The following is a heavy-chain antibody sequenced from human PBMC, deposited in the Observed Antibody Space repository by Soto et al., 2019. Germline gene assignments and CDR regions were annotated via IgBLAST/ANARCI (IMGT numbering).Heavy chain of an antibody. D-gene: IGHD2-2*01. Sequence: TSETLSLTCTVSGGSISSYYWSWIRQPPGKGLEWIGYIYYSGSTNYNPSLKSRVTISVDTSKNQFSLKLSSVTAADTAVYYCARMQYQLLRTYYFDYWGQGTLVTVSS. V-gene: IGHV4-59*01. J-gene: IGHJ4*02. CDR1: GGSISSYY. CDR3: ARMQYQLLRTYYFDY. CDR2: IYYSGST.